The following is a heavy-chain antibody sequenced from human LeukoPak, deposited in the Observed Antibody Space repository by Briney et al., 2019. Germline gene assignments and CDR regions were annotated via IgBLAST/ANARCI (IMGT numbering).Heavy chain of an antibody. CDR2: IYTSGST. D-gene: IGHD2-15*01. Sequence: SETLSLTCTVSGGSISSYYWSWIRQPAGKGLEWIGRIYTSGSTNYNPSLKSRVTMSVDTSKNQFSLNLTSVTAADTAVYYCTSSRGRLYGVDVWGQGTTVIVSS. CDR3: TSSRGRLYGVDV. J-gene: IGHJ6*02. V-gene: IGHV4-4*07. CDR1: GGSISSYY.